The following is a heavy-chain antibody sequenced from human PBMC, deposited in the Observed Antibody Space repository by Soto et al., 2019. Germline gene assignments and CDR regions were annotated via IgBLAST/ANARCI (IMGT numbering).Heavy chain of an antibody. V-gene: IGHV1-18*01. D-gene: IGHD3-3*01. CDR2: ISAYNGNT. CDR1: GYTFTSYG. CDR3: ARDSEVFDGVVIIVGGYYFDY. Sequence: ASVKVSCKASGYTFTSYGISWVRQAPGQGLEWMGWISAYNGNTNYAQKLQGRVTMTTDTSTSTAYMELRSLRSDDTAVYYCARDSEVFDGVVIIVGGYYFDYWGQGTLVTVSS. J-gene: IGHJ4*02.